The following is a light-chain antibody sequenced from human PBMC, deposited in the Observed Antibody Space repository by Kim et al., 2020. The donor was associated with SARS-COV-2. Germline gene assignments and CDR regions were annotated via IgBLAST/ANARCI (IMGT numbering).Light chain of an antibody. J-gene: IGKJ4*01. CDR2: DAA. CDR3: QQRGNWPPALT. Sequence: PGESATLSSRASHNVDISLAWYQQTPGQAPRLLIYDAAIRAAGIPDRFSGSGSGTDFTLTIGSLAPEDFAVYYCQQRGNWPPALTFGGGTKVDIK. CDR1: HNVDIS. V-gene: IGKV3-11*01.